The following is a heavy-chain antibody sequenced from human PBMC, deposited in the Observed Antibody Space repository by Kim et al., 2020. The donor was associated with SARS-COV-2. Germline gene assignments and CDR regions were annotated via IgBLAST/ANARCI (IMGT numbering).Heavy chain of an antibody. CDR2: IWYDGSNK. Sequence: GGSLRLSCAASGFTFSSYGMHWVRQAPGKGLEWVAVIWYDGSNKYYADSVKGRFTISRDNSKNTLYLQMNSLRAEDTAVYYCARERRGVKLYYYDGTVVWGHGATFTVS. CDR3: ARERRGVKLYYYDGTVV. CDR1: GFTFSSYG. V-gene: IGHV3-30*04. D-gene: IGHD3-10*01. J-gene: IGHJ6*02.